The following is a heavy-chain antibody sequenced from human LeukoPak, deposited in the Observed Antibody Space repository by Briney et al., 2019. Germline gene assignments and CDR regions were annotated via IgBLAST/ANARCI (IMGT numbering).Heavy chain of an antibody. J-gene: IGHJ4*02. Sequence: PGGSLRLSCAASGFTFSSYSMNWVRQAPGKGLEWVSSISSSSSYIYYADSVKGRFTIPRDNAKNSLYLQMNSLRAEDTAVYYCARVGRFGFDYWGQGTLVTVSS. CDR1: GFTFSSYS. CDR3: ARVGRFGFDY. D-gene: IGHD3-3*01. CDR2: ISSSSSYI. V-gene: IGHV3-21*01.